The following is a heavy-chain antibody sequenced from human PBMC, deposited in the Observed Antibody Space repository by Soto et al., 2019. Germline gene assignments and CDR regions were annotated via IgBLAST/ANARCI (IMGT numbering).Heavy chain of an antibody. V-gene: IGHV4-38-2*02. Sequence: ETLTLTCAVSGYSISSGDYWGWSRQPPGKGLEWIGSIYHSGSTYYNPSLTSRVTISVDTSKNQFSLKLSSVTAADTAVYYCARDYGGSRSINYYYYGMDVRCQGNRVTVSS. CDR1: GYSISSGDY. J-gene: IGHJ6*02. CDR2: IYHSGST. CDR3: ARDYGGSRSINYYYYGMDV. D-gene: IGHD3-10*01.